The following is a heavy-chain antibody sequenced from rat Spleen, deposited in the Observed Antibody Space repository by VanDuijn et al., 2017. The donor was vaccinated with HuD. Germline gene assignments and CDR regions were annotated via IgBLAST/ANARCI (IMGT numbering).Heavy chain of an antibody. Sequence: EVQLVESDGGLVQPGRSLKLSCAASGFTFSDFYMAWVRQAPAKGLEWVAIISYYGRSTYYRNSVKGRFTISRGNNKNTLYLQMAKLGSEDTATYSFARAGYLRDWYFDFWGPGTMVTVSS. CDR3: ARAGYLRDWYFDF. CDR2: ISYYGRST. V-gene: IGHV5-29*01. CDR1: GFTFSDFY. J-gene: IGHJ1*01. D-gene: IGHD2-2*01.